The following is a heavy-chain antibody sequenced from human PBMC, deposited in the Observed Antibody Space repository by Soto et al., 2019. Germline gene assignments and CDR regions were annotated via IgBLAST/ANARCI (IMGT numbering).Heavy chain of an antibody. CDR1: GGTFSSYA. V-gene: IGHV1-69*13. Sequence: ASVKVSCKASGGTFSSYAISWVRQAPGQGLEWMGGIIPIFGTANYAQKFQGRVTITADESTSTAYMELSSLRSEDTAVYYCARCDGWGRSYYYYGMDVWGQGTTVTVSS. CDR3: ARCDGWGRSYYYYGMDV. D-gene: IGHD2-21*02. J-gene: IGHJ6*02. CDR2: IIPIFGTA.